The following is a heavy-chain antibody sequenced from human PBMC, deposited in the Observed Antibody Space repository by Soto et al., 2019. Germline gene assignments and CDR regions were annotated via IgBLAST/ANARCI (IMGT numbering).Heavy chain of an antibody. V-gene: IGHV4-39*01. Sequence: SETLSLTCTVSGGSIYRSGYYWGWIRQPPGRGLEWTGNIDYNGVTYSNPPLKSRVTISRDTSKNQFSLKLTSVTAADTALYYCGKVLVGATGHTDSDSWGPGTLVTVSS. CDR3: GKVLVGATGHTDSDS. J-gene: IGHJ4*02. CDR2: IDYNGVT. D-gene: IGHD2-15*01. CDR1: GGSIYRSGYY.